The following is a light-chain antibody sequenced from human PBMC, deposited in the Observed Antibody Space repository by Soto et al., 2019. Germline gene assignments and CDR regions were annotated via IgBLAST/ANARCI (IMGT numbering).Light chain of an antibody. J-gene: IGKJ1*01. CDR2: GAS. Sequence: EIVLTQSPGTLSSSPGERATLSCRASQSVSSSYLAWYQQKPGQAPRLLIYGASSRATGIPDRFSGSGSGTDFTLTISRLEPEDFAVYYCQQYGSSPTWTFGQGTKVDIK. CDR3: QQYGSSPTWT. CDR1: QSVSSSY. V-gene: IGKV3-20*01.